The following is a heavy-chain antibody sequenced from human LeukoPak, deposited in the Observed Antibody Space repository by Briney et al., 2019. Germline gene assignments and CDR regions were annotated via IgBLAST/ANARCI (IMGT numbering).Heavy chain of an antibody. J-gene: IGHJ4*02. CDR1: GGSISSGGYY. D-gene: IGHD6-13*01. CDR2: IYYSGST. V-gene: IGHV4-31*03. CDR3: AKDRYSGLITIDY. Sequence: SETLSLTCTVSGGSISSGGYYWSWIRQHPGKGLEWIGYIYYSGSTNYNPSLKSRVTISVDTPKHHFSVKLSSVTAADTAVYYCAKDRYSGLITIDYWGQGTLVTVS.